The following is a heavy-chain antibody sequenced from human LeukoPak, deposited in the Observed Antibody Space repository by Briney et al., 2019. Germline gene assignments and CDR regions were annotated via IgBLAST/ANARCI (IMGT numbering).Heavy chain of an antibody. J-gene: IGHJ4*02. V-gene: IGHV5-51*01. CDR1: GYSFTSYW. CDR2: IYPGDSDT. CDR3: ARPQFWNPYYFDY. D-gene: IGHD1-1*01. Sequence: GESLKISCKGSGYSFTSYWIGWVRQMPGKSLEWMGIIYPGDSDTRYSPSFQGQVTISADKSISTAYLQWSSLKASDTAMYYCARPQFWNPYYFDYWGQGTLVTVSS.